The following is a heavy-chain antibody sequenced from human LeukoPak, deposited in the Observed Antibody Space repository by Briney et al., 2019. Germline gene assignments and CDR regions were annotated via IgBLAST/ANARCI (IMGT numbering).Heavy chain of an antibody. Sequence: SETLSLTCAVSGGSISRGGNSWSWIRQPPGKGLEWIGYIYHSGSTYYNPSLKSRVTISVDRSKNQFSLKLSSVTSADTAVYYCARAGYYDSSGYYSFYFDYWGQGTLVTVSS. V-gene: IGHV4-30-2*01. J-gene: IGHJ4*02. CDR3: ARAGYYDSSGYYSFYFDY. D-gene: IGHD3-22*01. CDR1: GGSISRGGNS. CDR2: IYHSGST.